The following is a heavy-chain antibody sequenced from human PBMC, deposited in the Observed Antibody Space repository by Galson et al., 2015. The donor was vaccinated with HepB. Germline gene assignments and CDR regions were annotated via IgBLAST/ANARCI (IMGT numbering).Heavy chain of an antibody. Sequence: QSGAEVKKPGDSLKISCKGSGYIFYNYWIGWVRQMPGKGLEWMGIIYPGDSDTRYSPSFQGHVTISADKSTSTADLQWNSLKASDAAMYYCASQLSAGWNYFFDYWGQGTLVTVSS. V-gene: IGHV5-51*06. CDR1: GYIFYNYW. CDR3: ASQLSAGWNYFFDY. D-gene: IGHD1-7*01. CDR2: IYPGDSDT. J-gene: IGHJ4*02.